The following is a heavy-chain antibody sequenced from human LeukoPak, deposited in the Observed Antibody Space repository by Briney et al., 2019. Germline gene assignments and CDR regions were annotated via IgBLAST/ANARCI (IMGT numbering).Heavy chain of an antibody. CDR2: INHSGST. CDR1: GGSFSGYY. V-gene: IGHV4-34*01. CDR3: ARQWLVSPLFDY. D-gene: IGHD6-19*01. Sequence: SETLSLTCAVYGGSFSGYYWSWLRQPPGKGLEWIGEINHSGSTNYNPSLRSRVTVSVHTSKNQLSLKLSSVTAEDTDVYYCARQWLVSPLFDYWGQGTLVTVSS. J-gene: IGHJ4*02.